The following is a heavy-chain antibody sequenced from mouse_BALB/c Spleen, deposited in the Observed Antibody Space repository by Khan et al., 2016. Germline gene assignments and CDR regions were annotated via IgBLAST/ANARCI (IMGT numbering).Heavy chain of an antibody. Sequence: QVQLKESGPGLVAPSQSLSITCTVSGFSLTGYGVNWVRQPPGKGLEWLGKIWADGRTDYNSALKSRVSISKDNSKSQVVLKMNSLQTDDTANYCGSSDYDGFAYWGQGTLVIVSA. V-gene: IGHV2-6-7*01. CDR3: SSDYDGFAY. CDR2: IWADGRT. CDR1: GFSLTGYG. J-gene: IGHJ3*01. D-gene: IGHD2-12*01.